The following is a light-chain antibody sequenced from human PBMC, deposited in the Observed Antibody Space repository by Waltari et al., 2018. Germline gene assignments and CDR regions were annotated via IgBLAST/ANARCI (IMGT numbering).Light chain of an antibody. CDR3: QKLDNYPPPT. CDR1: QGISRH. J-gene: IGKJ5*01. CDR2: DVS. V-gene: IGKV1-9*01. Sequence: DFQLTQSPSFLSASVGARVTITCRASQGISRHLAWYQQKPGEAPKLPIYDVSTLQSGVPSRFSGSGFGTEFTLTISSLQPEDSTTYYCQKLDNYPPPTFGQGTRLEI.